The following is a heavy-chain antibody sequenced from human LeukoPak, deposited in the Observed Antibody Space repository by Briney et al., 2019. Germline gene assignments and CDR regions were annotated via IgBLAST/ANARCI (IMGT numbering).Heavy chain of an antibody. J-gene: IGHJ4*02. V-gene: IGHV3-7*01. Sequence: GGSLRLSCVVSGLTFSRYWMGWVRQAPGKGLEWVANIKEDGSEKYYVDSVEGRFTISRDNAKNSLYLQMNSLRAEDTAVYYCARSELSPSDFDYWGQGTLVTVSS. CDR2: IKEDGSEK. D-gene: IGHD2-15*01. CDR3: ARSELSPSDFDY. CDR1: GLTFSRYW.